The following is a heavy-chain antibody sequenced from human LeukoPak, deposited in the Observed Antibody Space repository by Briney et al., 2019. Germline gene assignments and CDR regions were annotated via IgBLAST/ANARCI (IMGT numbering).Heavy chain of an antibody. J-gene: IGHJ5*02. D-gene: IGHD3-3*01. CDR2: IRYDGSNK. V-gene: IGHV3-30*02. CDR1: GFTFSSYG. CDR3: AKDGITIFGVVIGKRFDP. Sequence: PGGSLRLSCAASGFTFSSYGMHWVRQAPGKGLEWVAFIRYDGSNKYYADSVKGRFTISRDNSKNTLYLQMNSLRAEDTAVYYCAKDGITIFGVVIGKRFDPWGQGTLDTVSS.